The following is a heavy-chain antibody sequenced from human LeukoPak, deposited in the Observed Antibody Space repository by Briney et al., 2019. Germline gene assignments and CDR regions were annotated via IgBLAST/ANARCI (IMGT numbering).Heavy chain of an antibody. CDR1: GGSISSSSYY. J-gene: IGHJ6*03. V-gene: IGHV4-39*07. CDR2: IYYSGST. CDR3: ARDWPYYYYMDV. Sequence: SETLSLTCTVSGGSISSSSYYWGWIRQPPGKGLEWIGSIYYSGSTYYNPSLKSRVTISVDTSKNQFSLKLSSVTAADTAVYYCARDWPYYYYMDVWGKGTTVTVSS.